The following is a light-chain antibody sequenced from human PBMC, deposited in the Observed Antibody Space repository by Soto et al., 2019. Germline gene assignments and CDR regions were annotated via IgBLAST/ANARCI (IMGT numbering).Light chain of an antibody. CDR3: QQYNSYSWT. CDR1: QSISSW. CDR2: DAS. Sequence: DIHMTQSPSTLSASVGYRFTITCRASQSISSWLAWYQQKPGKAPKLLIYDASSLESGVPSRFRGSGSGTEFTLTISSLQPDDFEPYYCQQYNSYSWTFGQGTKVDIK. J-gene: IGKJ1*01. V-gene: IGKV1-5*01.